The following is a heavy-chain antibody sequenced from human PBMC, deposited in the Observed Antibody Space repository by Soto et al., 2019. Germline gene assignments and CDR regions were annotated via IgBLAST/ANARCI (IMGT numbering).Heavy chain of an antibody. CDR1: GGSIGTFY. Sequence: PSETLSLTCAVSGGSIGTFYWSWIRQPPGKGLEWIGYISSSGSTKYSPSLKSRVTISVDTSKNNFSLKLTSVTAADTAVYYCARTIYNYGRHFDYWGQGTLVTVSS. D-gene: IGHD5-18*01. CDR2: ISSSGST. V-gene: IGHV4-59*01. CDR3: ARTIYNYGRHFDY. J-gene: IGHJ4*02.